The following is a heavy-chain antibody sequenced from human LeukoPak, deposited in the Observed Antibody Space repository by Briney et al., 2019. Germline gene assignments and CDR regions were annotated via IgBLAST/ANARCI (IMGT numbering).Heavy chain of an antibody. CDR2: IYYSGST. CDR3: ARDWRSGCVDV. V-gene: IGHV4-39*07. Sequence: PSETLSLTCTVSGGSISSSSYYWGWIRQPPGKGLEWIGSIYYSGSTYYNPSLKSRVTISVDTSKNQFSLKLSSVTAADTAVYYCARDWRSGCVDVWGKGTTVTVSS. D-gene: IGHD6-19*01. CDR1: GGSISSSSYY. J-gene: IGHJ6*04.